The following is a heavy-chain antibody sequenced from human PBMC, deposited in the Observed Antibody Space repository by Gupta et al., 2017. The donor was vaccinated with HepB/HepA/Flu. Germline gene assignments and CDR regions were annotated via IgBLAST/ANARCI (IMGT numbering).Heavy chain of an antibody. J-gene: IGHJ6*02. V-gene: IGHV3-48*03. CDR3: ARRAGMDV. Sequence: VQLVESGGGLVQPGGSLRLSCASSGFIFSTYEMNWVRQAPGKGLEWVSYISSSGNTIYYADSVRGRFTISRDNAKNSLYLQMNSLRVEDTAAYYCARRAGMDVWGQGTTVTVSS. CDR1: GFIFSTYE. CDR2: ISSSGNTI.